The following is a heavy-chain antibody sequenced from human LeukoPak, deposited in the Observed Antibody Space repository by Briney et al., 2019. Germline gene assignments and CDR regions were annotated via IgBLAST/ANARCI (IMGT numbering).Heavy chain of an antibody. V-gene: IGHV4-39*07. CDR3: ARHDDAAYCTATTCHSVLLNAFDI. CDR2: IYYSGST. Sequence: PSETLSLTCTVSGGSISSSSYYWGWIRQPPGKGLEWIGSIYYSGSTYYNPSLKSRVTISVDTSKNQFSLKLSSVTAADTAVYYCARHDDAAYCTATTCHSVLLNAFDIWGQGTMVTVSS. J-gene: IGHJ3*02. D-gene: IGHD1-7*01. CDR1: GGSISSSSYY.